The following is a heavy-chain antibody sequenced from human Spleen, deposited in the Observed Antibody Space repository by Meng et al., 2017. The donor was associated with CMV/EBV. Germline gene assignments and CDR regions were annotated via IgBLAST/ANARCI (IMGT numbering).Heavy chain of an antibody. CDR1: GFTFDGYG. J-gene: IGHJ6*02. CDR2: ISSSSSTI. D-gene: IGHD6-6*01. V-gene: IGHV3-48*04. CDR3: ARRLGSSSSFGMDV. Sequence: GGSLRLSCAASGFTFDGYGMSWVRQAPGKGLEWVSYISSSSSTIHYADSVKGRSTVSRDNAKNSLYLQMNSLRAEDTAIYYCARRLGSSSSFGMDVWGQGTTVTVSS.